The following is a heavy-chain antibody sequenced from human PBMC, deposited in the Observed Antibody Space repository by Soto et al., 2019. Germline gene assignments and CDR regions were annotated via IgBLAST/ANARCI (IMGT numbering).Heavy chain of an antibody. CDR1: GFTGTNYE. D-gene: IGHD4-17*01. CDR2: INSGGTSI. CDR3: ARENYGDAFDF. Sequence: EVQLVEAGGGWVEPGGSLRLSCAASGFTGTNYEMSWVRQAPGKGLEWVSYINSGGTSIKYADSVKGRFTISRDNARNSLYLQMNSLRDEDTALYYCARENYGDAFDFWGQGALVTVSS. V-gene: IGHV3-48*03. J-gene: IGHJ4*02.